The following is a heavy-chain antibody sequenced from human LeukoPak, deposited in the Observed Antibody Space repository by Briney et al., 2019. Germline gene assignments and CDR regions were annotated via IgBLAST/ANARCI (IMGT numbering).Heavy chain of an antibody. J-gene: IGHJ4*02. Sequence: GASVKVSCKTSGYTFTSSDINWVRQATGQGLEWMGWMNPNSGNRGYAQKFQGRVTMTRDTSTSTVYMELSSLRSEDTAVYYCARARRDYVWGSCYYWGQGTLVTVSS. CDR3: ARARRDYVWGSCYY. V-gene: IGHV1-8*02. CDR1: GYTFTSSD. D-gene: IGHD3-16*01. CDR2: MNPNSGNR.